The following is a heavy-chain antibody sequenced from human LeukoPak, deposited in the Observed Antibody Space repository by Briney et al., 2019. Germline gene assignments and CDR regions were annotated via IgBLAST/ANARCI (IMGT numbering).Heavy chain of an antibody. D-gene: IGHD2-15*01. CDR3: AKTPVNCSGGSCYPNPTLYYFDY. CDR2: ISGSGGST. CDR1: GFTFSSYA. V-gene: IGHV3-23*01. Sequence: GGSLRLSCAASGFTFSSYAMSWVRQAPGKGLEWVSAISGSGGSTYYADSVKGRFTISRDNSKNTLYLQMNSLRAEDTAVYYCAKTPVNCSGGSCYPNPTLYYFDYWGQGTLVTVSS. J-gene: IGHJ4*02.